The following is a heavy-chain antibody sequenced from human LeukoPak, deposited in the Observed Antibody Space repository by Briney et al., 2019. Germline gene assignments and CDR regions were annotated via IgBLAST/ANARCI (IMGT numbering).Heavy chain of an antibody. J-gene: IGHJ4*02. CDR1: GFTISSFS. CDR2: ISISGSHTYYADPVLPSVSSNGSHI. V-gene: IGHV3-21*01. D-gene: IGHD3-10*01. Sequence: PLESLWLSCAASGFTISSFSMSWVRQAPGKGQEWASSISISGSHTYYADPVLPSVSSNGSHISYADSVKGRFTISRENAKNSLYLKMNSLRAEDTAVYYCARGGVGSGAYFDYWGQGALVTVSS. CDR3: ARGGVGSGAYFDY.